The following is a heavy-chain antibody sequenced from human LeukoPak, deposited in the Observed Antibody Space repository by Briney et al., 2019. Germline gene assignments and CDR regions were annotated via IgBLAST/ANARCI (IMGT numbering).Heavy chain of an antibody. Sequence: VASVKVSCKVSGYTFTSYDINWVRQATGQGPEWMGWMNPNSGNTGYAQKFQGRVTMTRNTSISTAYMELSSLRSDDTAVYYCARDPSSSWYDGWFDPWGQGTLVTVSS. CDR1: GYTFTSYD. V-gene: IGHV1-8*01. CDR2: MNPNSGNT. D-gene: IGHD6-13*01. CDR3: ARDPSSSWYDGWFDP. J-gene: IGHJ5*02.